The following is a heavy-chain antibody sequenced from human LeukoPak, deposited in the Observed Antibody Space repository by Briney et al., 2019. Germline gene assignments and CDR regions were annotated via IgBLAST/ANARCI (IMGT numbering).Heavy chain of an antibody. D-gene: IGHD1-26*01. J-gene: IGHJ1*01. V-gene: IGHV3-23*01. CDR3: AKDPRYSGSYGYFQH. CDR1: GFTFSSYA. CDR2: ISGSGGST. Sequence: PEGSLRLSCAASGFTFSSYATSWVRQAPGKGLEWFSAISGSGGSTYYADSVKGRFTISRDNSKNTLYLQMNSLRAEETAVYYCAKDPRYSGSYGYFQHWGQGTLVTVSS.